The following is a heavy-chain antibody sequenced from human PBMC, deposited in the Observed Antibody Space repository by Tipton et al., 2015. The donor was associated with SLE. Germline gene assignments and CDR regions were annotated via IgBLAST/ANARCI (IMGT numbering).Heavy chain of an antibody. J-gene: IGHJ2*01. Sequence: TLSLTCTVSGASISTYYWSWIRQPPGKGLEWIGEINHSGSTNYNPSLKSRVTISLDTSKNQFSLKLRSVTAADTAVYYCARDGRGWTGDIRDWFFDLWGRGTLVTVSS. CDR1: GASISTYY. D-gene: IGHD3/OR15-3a*01. CDR3: ARDGRGWTGDIRDWFFDL. CDR2: INHSGST. V-gene: IGHV4-34*01.